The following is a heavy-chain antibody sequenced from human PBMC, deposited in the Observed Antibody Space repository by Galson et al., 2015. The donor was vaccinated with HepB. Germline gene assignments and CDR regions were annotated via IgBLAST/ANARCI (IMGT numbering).Heavy chain of an antibody. J-gene: IGHJ6*03. V-gene: IGHV1-46*03. CDR3: ARACSSTSCYTDDYYYYYMDV. D-gene: IGHD2-2*02. Sequence: SVKVSCKASGYTFTSYYMHWVRQAPGQGLEWMGIINPSGGSTSYAQKFQGRVTMTRDTSTSTVYMELSSLRSEDTAVYYCARACSSTSCYTDDYYYYYMDVWGKGTTVTVSS. CDR2: INPSGGST. CDR1: GYTFTSYY.